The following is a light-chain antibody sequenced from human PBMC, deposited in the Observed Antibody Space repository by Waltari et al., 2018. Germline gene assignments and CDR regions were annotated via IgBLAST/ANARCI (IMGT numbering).Light chain of an antibody. Sequence: QSVLTQPPSASGTPGQSVTISCSGSLSNIGTHYVYWYQQLPGTAPHLHILWHHQRPSGGPYRFSASKSGTSAALAISGLRFEDEGDYYCATRDEGPTVVFGGGTKVTVL. CDR2: WHH. J-gene: IGLJ2*01. CDR1: LSNIGTHY. CDR3: ATRDEGPTVV. V-gene: IGLV1-47*01.